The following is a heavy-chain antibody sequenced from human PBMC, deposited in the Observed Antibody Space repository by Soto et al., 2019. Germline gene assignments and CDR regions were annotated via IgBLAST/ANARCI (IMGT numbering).Heavy chain of an antibody. V-gene: IGHV1-69*06. J-gene: IGHJ6*02. CDR2: IIPIFGTA. D-gene: IGHD5-18*01. CDR3: ARGQRGYSYGYYYGMDV. Sequence: VASVKVSCKASGGTFSSYAISWVRQAPGQGLEWMGGIIPIFGTANYAQKFQGRVTITADKSTSTAYMELSGLRSEDTAVYYCARGQRGYSYGYYYGMDVWGQGTTVTVSS. CDR1: GGTFSSYA.